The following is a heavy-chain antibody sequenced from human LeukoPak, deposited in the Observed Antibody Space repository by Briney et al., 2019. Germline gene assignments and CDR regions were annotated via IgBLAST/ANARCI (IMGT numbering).Heavy chain of an antibody. CDR3: ARVLAAGTGYFDY. J-gene: IGHJ4*02. Sequence: GGSLRLSCAASGFTSSSYRMHWVRQAPGKGLVWVSRINSDGSSTNYADSVKGRFTISRDNAKNTLYLQMNSLRAEDTAIYYCARVLAAGTGYFDYWGQGTLVTVSS. V-gene: IGHV3-74*01. CDR1: GFTSSSYR. CDR2: INSDGSST. D-gene: IGHD6-13*01.